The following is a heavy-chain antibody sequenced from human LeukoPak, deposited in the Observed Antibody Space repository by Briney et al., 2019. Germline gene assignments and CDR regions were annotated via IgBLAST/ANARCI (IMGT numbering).Heavy chain of an antibody. Sequence: GGSLRLSCAASGFTFDDYAMHWVRQAPGKGLEWVSGISWNSGSIGYADSVKGRFTISRDNAKNSLYLQMNSLRAEDTALYYCAKSPYSGSYYGYYFDYWGQGTPVTVSS. CDR1: GFTFDDYA. CDR3: AKSPYSGSYYGYYFDY. CDR2: ISWNSGSI. V-gene: IGHV3-9*01. D-gene: IGHD1-26*01. J-gene: IGHJ4*02.